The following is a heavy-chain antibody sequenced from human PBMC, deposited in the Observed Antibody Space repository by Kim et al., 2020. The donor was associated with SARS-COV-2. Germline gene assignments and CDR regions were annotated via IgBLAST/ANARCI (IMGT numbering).Heavy chain of an antibody. CDR3: ARGPHVPANIDY. V-gene: IGHV4-34*01. D-gene: IGHD2-2*01. CDR2: INHSGST. CDR1: GGSFSGYY. Sequence: SETLSLTCAVYGGSFSGYYWSWIRQPPGKGLEWIGEINHSGSTNYNPSLKSRVTISVDTSKNQFSLKLSSVTAADTAVYYCARGPHVPANIDYCGQGTLV. J-gene: IGHJ4*02.